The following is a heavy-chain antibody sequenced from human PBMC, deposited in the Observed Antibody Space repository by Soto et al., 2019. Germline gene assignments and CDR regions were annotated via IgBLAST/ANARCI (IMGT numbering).Heavy chain of an antibody. CDR3: ATANTPYAFDM. CDR1: GLTFSISW. CDR2: INPAGNVQ. Sequence: VQLVESGGGLVQPGESLRLSCTPSGLTFSISWMTWVRQARGDGLEWVSNINPAGNVQHYADSVKERFTISRDNAKNSLFLQMSGLRVEDTAVYYYATANTPYAFDMWGKVTMVTVAS. J-gene: IGHJ3*02. V-gene: IGHV3-7*01.